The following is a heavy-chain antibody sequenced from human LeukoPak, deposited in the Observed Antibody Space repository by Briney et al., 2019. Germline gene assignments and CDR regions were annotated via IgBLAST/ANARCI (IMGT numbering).Heavy chain of an antibody. CDR1: GYTFTSYG. V-gene: IGHV1-18*01. D-gene: IGHD6-19*01. J-gene: IGHJ4*02. CDR3: ARALTPGLAVAGSAPGY. CDR2: ISPYNGNT. Sequence: ASVKVSCKASGYTFTSYGTSWVRPAPGQGLEWMGWISPYNGNTNYAQKLQGRVTMTTDTSTSTAYMELRSLRSDDTAVYYCARALTPGLAVAGSAPGYWGQGTLVTVSS.